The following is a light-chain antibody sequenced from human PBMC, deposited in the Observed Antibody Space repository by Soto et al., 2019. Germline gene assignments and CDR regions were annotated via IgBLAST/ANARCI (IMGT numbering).Light chain of an antibody. J-gene: IGKJ1*01. CDR2: GAS. Sequence: EIVMTQSTATLSVSPGERATLSCRASQSVSRDLAWYQHKPGQAPRLLIYGASTRATCIPARFSGRGSGTEFPLTISSLQSVDFAVYYCQQYDNWPQTFGQGTKVEIK. V-gene: IGKV3-15*01. CDR3: QQYDNWPQT. CDR1: QSVSRD.